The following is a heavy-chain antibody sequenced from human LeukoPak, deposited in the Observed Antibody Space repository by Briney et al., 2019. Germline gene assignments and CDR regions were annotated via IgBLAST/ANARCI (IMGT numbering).Heavy chain of an antibody. J-gene: IGHJ6*04. D-gene: IGHD2-2*01. CDR2: IIPIFGTA. CDR3: ARAEYCSSTSCLINYDYYGMDV. CDR1: GGTFSSYA. V-gene: IGHV1-69*06. Sequence: SVKVSCKASGGTFSSYAISWVRQAPGQGLEWMGGIIPIFGTANYAQKFQGRVTITADKSTSTAYMELSSLRSEDTAVYYCARAEYCSSTSCLINYDYYGMDVWGKGTTVTVSS.